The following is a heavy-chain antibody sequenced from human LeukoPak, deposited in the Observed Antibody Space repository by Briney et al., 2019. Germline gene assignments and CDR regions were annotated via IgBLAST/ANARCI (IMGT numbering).Heavy chain of an antibody. CDR2: VYSGDGT. CDR3: ARETGAVLDY. D-gene: IGHD3-3*01. CDR1: GFTFSSYA. J-gene: IGHJ4*02. V-gene: IGHV3-53*01. Sequence: GGSLRLSCAASGFTFSSYAMSWVRQAPGKGLEWVSVVYSGDGTYYGDSVKGRFTISTDSSKNTVYLQMNSLRAEDTAVYYCARETGAVLDYWGQGTLVTVSS.